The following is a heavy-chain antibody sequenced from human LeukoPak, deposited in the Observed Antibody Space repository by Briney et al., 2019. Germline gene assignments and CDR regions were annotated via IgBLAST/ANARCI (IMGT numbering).Heavy chain of an antibody. CDR3: ARIPNEIVAVAGTRAP. D-gene: IGHD6-19*01. J-gene: IGHJ5*02. CDR2: IYYSGST. CDR1: GGSISSYY. V-gene: IGHV4-59*08. Sequence: PSETLSLTCTVSGGSISSYYWSWIRQPPGKGLEWIGYIYYSGSTYYNPSLKSRVTISVDTSKNQFSLKLSSVTAADTAVYYCARIPNEIVAVAGTRAPWGQGTLVTVSS.